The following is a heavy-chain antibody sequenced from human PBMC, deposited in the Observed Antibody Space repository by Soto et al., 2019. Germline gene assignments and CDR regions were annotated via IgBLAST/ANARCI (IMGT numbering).Heavy chain of an antibody. CDR1: GFSLSTIGAG. CDR3: AHVTLRSLYWILPT. CDR2: IYWDDDK. J-gene: IGHJ5*02. V-gene: IGHV2-5*02. Sequence: SGPTLVNPTQTLTLTCAFSGFSLSTIGAGVAWIRQSPGNALEWLAVIYWDDDKRYSPSLQSRLAITKDTSTNQVVLTLTNIEPVDNGKYYCAHVTLRSLYWILPTWGKGIWVPVSS. D-gene: IGHD3-9*01.